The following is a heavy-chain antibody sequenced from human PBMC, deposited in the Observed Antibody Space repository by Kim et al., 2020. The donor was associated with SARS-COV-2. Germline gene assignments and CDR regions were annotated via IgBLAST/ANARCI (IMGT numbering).Heavy chain of an antibody. Sequence: ADSVKGRFTISRDNSKNTLYLQMSNLRGEYTAVYYCAKSGAATPDYHFDYWGQGTPVTVSS. V-gene: IGHV3-23*01. CDR3: AKSGAATPDYHFDY. D-gene: IGHD2-15*01. J-gene: IGHJ4*02.